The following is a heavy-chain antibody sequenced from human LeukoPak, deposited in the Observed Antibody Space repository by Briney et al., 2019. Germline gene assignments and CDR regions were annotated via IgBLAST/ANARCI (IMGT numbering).Heavy chain of an antibody. D-gene: IGHD3-10*01. CDR3: AKDRGIISDY. J-gene: IGHJ4*02. V-gene: IGHV3-48*03. Sequence: GGSLRLSCAASGFTFSSYEMNWVRQAPGKGLEWVSYISSSGSTIYYADSVKGRFTISRDNSKNTLHLQMNSLRAEDTAVYYCAKDRGIISDYWGQGTLVTVSS. CDR1: GFTFSSYE. CDR2: ISSSGSTI.